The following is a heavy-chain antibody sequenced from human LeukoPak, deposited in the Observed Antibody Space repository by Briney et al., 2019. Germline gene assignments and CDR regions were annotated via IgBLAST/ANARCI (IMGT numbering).Heavy chain of an antibody. CDR2: IYYGGNT. Sequence: SETLSLTCTVSGGSFSTTSYYWGWTRQPPGKGLEWIGSIYYGGNTYYNPSLKSRVTISVDTSKNQFSLKLSSVTAADTAVYYCARRDYYDSDGYYYDYWGQGTLVTVSS. CDR1: GGSFSTTSYY. CDR3: ARRDYYDSDGYYYDY. D-gene: IGHD3-22*01. V-gene: IGHV4-39*01. J-gene: IGHJ4*02.